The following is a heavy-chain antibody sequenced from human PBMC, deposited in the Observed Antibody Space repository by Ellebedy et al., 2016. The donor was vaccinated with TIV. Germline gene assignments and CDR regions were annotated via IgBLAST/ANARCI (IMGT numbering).Heavy chain of an antibody. CDR1: GGSISSDY. D-gene: IGHD5-12*01. J-gene: IGHJ4*02. CDR2: IYTSGST. V-gene: IGHV4-4*07. Sequence: MPSETLSLTCTVSGGSISSDYWSWIRQPAGKGLEWIGRIYTSGSTNYKPSLKSRVSMSVDTSKNQFSLKLSSVTAADTAIYYCASHRGFYSGWSFDYWGQGTLTTVSS. CDR3: ASHRGFYSGWSFDY.